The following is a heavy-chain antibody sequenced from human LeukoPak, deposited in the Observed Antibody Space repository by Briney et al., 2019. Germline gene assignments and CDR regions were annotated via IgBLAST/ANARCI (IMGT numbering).Heavy chain of an antibody. J-gene: IGHJ4*02. CDR3: ARGRPKNRYFDSYDY. D-gene: IGHD3-9*01. Sequence: SETLSLTCAVYGGSFSGYYWSWIRQPPGKGLEWIGEINHSGSTNYNPSLKCRVTISVDTSKNQFSLKLSSVTAADTAVYYCARGRPKNRYFDSYDYWGQGTLVTVSS. V-gene: IGHV4-34*01. CDR2: INHSGST. CDR1: GGSFSGYY.